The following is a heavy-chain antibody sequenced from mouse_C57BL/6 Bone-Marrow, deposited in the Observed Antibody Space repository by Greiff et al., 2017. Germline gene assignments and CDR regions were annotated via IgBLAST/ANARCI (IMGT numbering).Heavy chain of an antibody. V-gene: IGHV1-72*01. CDR3: ARLRSYAY. Sequence: QVQLQQPGAELVKPGASVKLSCKASGYTFTSYWMHWVKQRPGRGLEWIGRFDPNSGGTKYNEKFKSKATRTVAKPSSTASMQLGSLTSEDSAVYYCARLRSYAYWGRGTLVTVSA. CDR2: FDPNSGGT. CDR1: GYTFTSYW. D-gene: IGHD1-1*01. J-gene: IGHJ3*01.